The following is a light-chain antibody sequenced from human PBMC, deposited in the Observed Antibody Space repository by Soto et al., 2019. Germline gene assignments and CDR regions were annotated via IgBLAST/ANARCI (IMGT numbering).Light chain of an antibody. CDR3: SSYTTSNTRQIV. CDR2: DVS. J-gene: IGLJ1*01. CDR1: SSDVGGYNY. Sequence: QSVLTQPASVSGSPGQSITISCTGTSSDVGGYNYVSWYQHHPGKAPKLMIYDVSNRPSGVSNRFSGSKSGNTASLTISGLQPEDEADYYRSSYTTSNTRQIVLGTGTKVTVL. V-gene: IGLV2-14*03.